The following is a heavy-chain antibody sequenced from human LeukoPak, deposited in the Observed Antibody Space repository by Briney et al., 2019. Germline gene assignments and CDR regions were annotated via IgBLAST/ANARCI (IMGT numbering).Heavy chain of an antibody. CDR3: AKAADNFDM. CDR1: GFALSGYA. D-gene: IGHD2-15*01. V-gene: IGHV3-30*02. CDR2: IQYDGSSK. Sequence: PGGSLRLSCAASGFALSGYAMHWVRQAPGKGLEWVAFIQYDGSSKYSDSMKGRFTISRDNGKSTVYLEVNSLRVEDTALYYCAKAADNFDMWGQGTMVTVSS. J-gene: IGHJ3*02.